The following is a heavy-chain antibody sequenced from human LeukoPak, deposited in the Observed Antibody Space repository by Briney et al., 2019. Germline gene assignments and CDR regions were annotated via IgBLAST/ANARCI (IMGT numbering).Heavy chain of an antibody. Sequence: GGSLRLSCAASGFTLSSYGMHWVRQAPGKGLEWVAGISYDGSNKYYADSVKGRFTISRDNAKNTLYLQMNSLRVDDTAVYYCARRGAVAGTGDYWGQGTLVTVSS. J-gene: IGHJ4*02. CDR3: ARRGAVAGTGDY. D-gene: IGHD6-19*01. CDR1: GFTLSSYG. CDR2: ISYDGSNK. V-gene: IGHV3-30*12.